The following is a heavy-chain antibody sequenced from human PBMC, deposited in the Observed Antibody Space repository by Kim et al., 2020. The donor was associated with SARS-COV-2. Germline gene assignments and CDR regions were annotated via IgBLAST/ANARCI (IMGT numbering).Heavy chain of an antibody. CDR1: GFTFSSYS. CDR2: ISSSSSTI. D-gene: IGHD5-12*01. Sequence: GGSLRLSCAASGFTFSSYSMNWVRQAPGKGLEWVSYISSSSSTIYYADSVKGRFTISRDNAKNSLYLQMNSLRDEDTAVYYCAREGEGIVATITLSFDYWGQGTLVTVSS. CDR3: AREGEGIVATITLSFDY. V-gene: IGHV3-48*02. J-gene: IGHJ4*02.